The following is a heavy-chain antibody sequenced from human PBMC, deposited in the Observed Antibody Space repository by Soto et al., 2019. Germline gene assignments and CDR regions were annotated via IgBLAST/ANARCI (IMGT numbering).Heavy chain of an antibody. J-gene: IGHJ4*01. Sequence: EVQLVASGGDLVKPGGSLRLSCAASGFTFSSYSMCWVRQAPGKGLEWVSSISSKSSYKYFADSMKDRFTISRDNAKNSLYLQMNSLRVEDTAVYYCARDPLDCGGGCYFDFWGQGTLVTVSS. CDR3: ARDPLDCGGGCYFDF. D-gene: IGHD2-21*02. CDR1: GFTFSSYS. V-gene: IGHV3-21*01. CDR2: ISSKSSYK.